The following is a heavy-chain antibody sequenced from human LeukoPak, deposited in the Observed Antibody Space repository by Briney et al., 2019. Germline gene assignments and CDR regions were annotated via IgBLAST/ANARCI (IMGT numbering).Heavy chain of an antibody. CDR3: AKDQRQWLVRRNDAFDI. CDR1: GFTFSSYA. J-gene: IGHJ3*02. V-gene: IGHV3-23*01. CDR2: ISGSGGST. D-gene: IGHD6-19*01. Sequence: GGSLRLSCAASGFTFSSYAMSWVRQAPGKGLGWVSAISGSGGSTYYADSVKGRFTSSRDNSKNTLYLQMNSLRAEDTAVYYCAKDQRQWLVRRNDAFDIWGQGTMVTVSS.